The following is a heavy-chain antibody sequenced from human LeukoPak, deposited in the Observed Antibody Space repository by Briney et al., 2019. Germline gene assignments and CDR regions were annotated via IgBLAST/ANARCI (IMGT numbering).Heavy chain of an antibody. Sequence: PGGSLRLSCAASRFTFSSYSMNWVRQAPGKGLEWVSSISSSSSYIYYADSVKGRFTISRDNAKNSLYLQMNSLRAEDTAVYYCARDLVFLSPSRAVVTRGYNYFDYWGQGTLVTVSS. CDR1: RFTFSSYS. CDR2: ISSSSSYI. D-gene: IGHD4-23*01. V-gene: IGHV3-21*01. CDR3: ARDLVFLSPSRAVVTRGYNYFDY. J-gene: IGHJ4*02.